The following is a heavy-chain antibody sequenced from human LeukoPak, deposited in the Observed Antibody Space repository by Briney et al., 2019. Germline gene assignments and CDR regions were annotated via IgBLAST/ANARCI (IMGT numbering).Heavy chain of an antibody. CDR1: GGTFRRFA. J-gene: IGHJ5*02. V-gene: IGHV1-69*01. CDR3: ARVXTPRYCTSTSCYSKGWFDP. Sequence: CXXXGGTFRRFAMSWVRQAPGQGLEWMGGIIPIFGSANYAQKFQGRVTITADESTSTAYMELSNLRSEDTAVYYCARVXTPRYCTSTSCYSKGWFDPWGQGTLVTVSS. CDR2: IIPIFGSA. D-gene: IGHD2-2*01.